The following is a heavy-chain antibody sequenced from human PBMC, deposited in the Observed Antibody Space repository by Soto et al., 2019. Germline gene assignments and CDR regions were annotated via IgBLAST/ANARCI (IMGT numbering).Heavy chain of an antibody. D-gene: IGHD3-22*01. CDR2: ISASGGST. J-gene: IGHJ4*02. CDR1: GFTFSRHA. V-gene: IGHV3-23*01. CDR3: AKTPGVILVVTSFDH. Sequence: PGGSLRLSCAASGFTFSRHALTWVRQAPGKGLEWVSAISASGGSTYDADSVKGRFTISRDNSKNTLYLQMNSLRAEDTAVYYCAKTPGVILVVTSFDHWGQGTLVTVSS.